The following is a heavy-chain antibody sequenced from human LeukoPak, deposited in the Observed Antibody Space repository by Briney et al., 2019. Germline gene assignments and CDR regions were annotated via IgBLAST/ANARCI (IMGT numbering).Heavy chain of an antibody. J-gene: IGHJ5*02. V-gene: IGHV3-23*01. D-gene: IGHD2-2*01. CDR1: GFTLSDYY. CDR2: ISGSGGST. CDR3: ILVPPNP. Sequence: GGSLRLSCAASGFTLSDYYMSWIRQAPGKGLEWVSAISGSGGSTYYADSVKGRFTISRDNSKNTLYLQMNSLRAEDTAVYYCILVPPNPWGQGTLVTVSS.